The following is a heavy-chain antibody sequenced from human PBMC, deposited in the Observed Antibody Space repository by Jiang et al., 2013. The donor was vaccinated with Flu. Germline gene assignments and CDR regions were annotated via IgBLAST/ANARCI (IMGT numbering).Heavy chain of an antibody. D-gene: IGHD1-26*01. CDR1: A. V-gene: IGHV1-69*04. J-gene: IGHJ3*02. CDR3: ARIGGGYAFDI. CDR2: VIPILGIA. Sequence: AISWVRAGPSDKGLSGWEGVIPILGIANYAQEFQGRVTITADTSTSTAYMELSSLRYEDTAVFYCARIGGGYAFDIWGQGAVVTVSS.